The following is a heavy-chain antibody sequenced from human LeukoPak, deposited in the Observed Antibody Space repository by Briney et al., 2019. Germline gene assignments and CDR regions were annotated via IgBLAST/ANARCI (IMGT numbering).Heavy chain of an antibody. D-gene: IGHD6-6*01. CDR2: ISGSGGGT. Sequence: GGSLRLSCAASGFTFSSYAMSWVRQAPGKGLEWVSAISGSGGGTYYADSVKGRFTISRDNSKNTLYLQMNSLRAEDTAVYYCAKRILVPGGYYFDYWGQGALVTVSS. V-gene: IGHV3-23*01. J-gene: IGHJ4*02. CDR1: GFTFSSYA. CDR3: AKRILVPGGYYFDY.